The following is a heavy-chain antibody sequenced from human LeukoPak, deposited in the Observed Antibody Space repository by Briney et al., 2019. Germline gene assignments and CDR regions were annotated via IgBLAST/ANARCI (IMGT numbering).Heavy chain of an antibody. D-gene: IGHD4-17*01. CDR1: GLSFSSYA. CDR3: ARDGHGVPLDY. V-gene: IGHV3-30-3*01. J-gene: IGHJ4*02. Sequence: GGSLRLSCAASGLSFSSYAMHWVRQAPGKGLEWVAVISYDGTEKYYGDSVKGRFTISRDNSKNTLYLQMNSLRAEDTALYYCARDGHGVPLDYWGQGTLVTVSS. CDR2: ISYDGTEK.